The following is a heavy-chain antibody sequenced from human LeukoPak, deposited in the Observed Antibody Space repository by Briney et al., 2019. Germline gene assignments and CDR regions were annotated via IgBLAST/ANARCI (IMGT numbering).Heavy chain of an antibody. D-gene: IGHD2-2*01. J-gene: IGHJ4*02. Sequence: ETLSLTCAVSGGSISSSKWWSWVRQTPRKGLEWVSGISISGDGTYYADSVKGRFTISGDKSKSTLYLQMNSLRAEDTAVYYCVRAAPRDCSSTSCSLFDNWGQGTLVTVSS. CDR2: ISISGDGT. V-gene: IGHV3-23*01. CDR1: GGSISSSK. CDR3: VRAAPRDCSSTSCSLFDN.